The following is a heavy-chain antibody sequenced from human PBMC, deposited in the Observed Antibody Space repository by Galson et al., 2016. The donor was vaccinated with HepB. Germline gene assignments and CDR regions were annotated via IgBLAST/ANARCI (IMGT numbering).Heavy chain of an antibody. J-gene: IGHJ4*02. CDR3: ARFPSYCGGVSCSYDDDDY. Sequence: SETLSLTCTVSGGSINNYYWSWIRQLPGKGLEWIGYIYYSGSTNYNPSLKRRVTMSVDTSKNQFSLRLSSVTAADTAVYYCARFPSYCGGVSCSYDDDDYWGQGTLVTVSS. V-gene: IGHV4-59*01. CDR2: IYYSGST. D-gene: IGHD2-15*01. CDR1: GGSINNYY.